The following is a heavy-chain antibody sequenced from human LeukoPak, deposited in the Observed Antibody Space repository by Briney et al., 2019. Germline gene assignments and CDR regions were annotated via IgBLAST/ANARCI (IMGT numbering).Heavy chain of an antibody. D-gene: IGHD3-3*01. V-gene: IGHV3-23*01. CDR3: AKAESFGVVIINFDY. CDR2: ISGSGGST. CDR1: GFTFSSYA. J-gene: IGHJ4*02. Sequence: GSLRLSCAASGFTFSSYAMSWVRQAPGKGLEWVSAISGSGGSTYYADSVKGRFTISRDNSKNTLYLQMNSLRAEDTAVYYCAKAESFGVVIINFDYWGQGTLVTVSS.